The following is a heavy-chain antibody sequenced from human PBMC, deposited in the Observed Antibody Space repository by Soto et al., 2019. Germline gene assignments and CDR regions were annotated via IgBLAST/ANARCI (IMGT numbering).Heavy chain of an antibody. V-gene: IGHV1-69*13. CDR3: ARDMRSVDIVATTPDYYYYGMDV. Sequence: SVKLSSKDSGGTFSSCAISWVRQSQRQGLEWMGGIIPIFGTASCAQKFQGRVTITADGSTSTAYIELSSLRSADTAVYYCARDMRSVDIVATTPDYYYYGMDVWGQGTTVTVSS. D-gene: IGHD5-12*01. CDR2: IIPIFGTA. CDR1: GGTFSSCA. J-gene: IGHJ6*02.